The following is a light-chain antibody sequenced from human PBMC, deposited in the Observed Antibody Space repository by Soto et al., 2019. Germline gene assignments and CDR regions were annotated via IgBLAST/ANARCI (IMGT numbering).Light chain of an antibody. Sequence: EIVLTQSPGTLSLSPGERATLFCRASQSVSSTYLAWYQRKPGQAPRLLIYGASSRATGIPDRFSGSGSGTDFTLTISRLEPEDFAVYYCQQYGNSPFTFGQGTRLEI. CDR3: QQYGNSPFT. J-gene: IGKJ5*01. CDR1: QSVSSTY. CDR2: GAS. V-gene: IGKV3-20*01.